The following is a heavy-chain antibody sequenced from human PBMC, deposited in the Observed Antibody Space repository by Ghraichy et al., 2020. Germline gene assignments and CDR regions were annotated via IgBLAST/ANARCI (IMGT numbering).Heavy chain of an antibody. J-gene: IGHJ4*02. CDR3: ARQRLRGDGYIYDY. V-gene: IGHV4-59*08. Sequence: SETLSLTCTVSGDSISNFYWSWVRQPPGKGLEWIGYIYYSGATNYNPSLKSRVTISVDTSRSQFSLKLSSVTAADTAIYYCARQRLRGDGYIYDYWGQGTLITVSS. CDR2: IYYSGAT. D-gene: IGHD5-24*01. CDR1: GDSISNFY.